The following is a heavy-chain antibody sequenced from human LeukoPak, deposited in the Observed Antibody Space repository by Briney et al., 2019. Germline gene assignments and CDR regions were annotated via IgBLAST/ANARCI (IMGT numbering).Heavy chain of an antibody. CDR1: GYTFTGYY. J-gene: IGHJ4*02. CDR3: ARDTGANWVDY. D-gene: IGHD7-27*01. V-gene: IGHV1-2*02. Sequence: ASVKVSCKASGYTFTGYYMHWVRQAPGQGLEWMGWINPNSGGTNYAQKFQGRVTMTRDMSTSTVYMELSSLRSEDTAVYYCARDTGANWVDYWGQGTLVTVSS. CDR2: INPNSGGT.